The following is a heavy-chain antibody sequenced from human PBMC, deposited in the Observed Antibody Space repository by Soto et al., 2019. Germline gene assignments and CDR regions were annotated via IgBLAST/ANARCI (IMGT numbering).Heavy chain of an antibody. J-gene: IGHJ6*02. CDR1: EFTFDKYY. CDR3: ARGNWNYYYGFDV. Sequence: PGGSLRLSCAASEFTFDKYYMTWVRQAPGKGPEWVANIKPDGSEQYYVDSVKGRFTISRDNANNSLYLQMNSLRAEDTAVYFCARGNWNYYYGFDVWGQGTKVTVYS. V-gene: IGHV3-7*01. CDR2: IKPDGSEQ. D-gene: IGHD1-20*01.